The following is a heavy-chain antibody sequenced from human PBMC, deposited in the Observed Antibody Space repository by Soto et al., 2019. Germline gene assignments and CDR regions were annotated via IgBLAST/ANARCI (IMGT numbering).Heavy chain of an antibody. V-gene: IGHV1-69*02. CDR1: GGTFSSYT. CDR2: IIPILGIA. J-gene: IGHJ5*02. Sequence: ASVKVSCKASGGTFSSYTISWVRQAPGQGLEWMGRIIPILGIANYAQKFQGRVTITADKSTSTAYMELSSLRSEDTAVYYCARATHCSSTSCYEANWFDPWGQGTLVTVSS. D-gene: IGHD2-2*01. CDR3: ARATHCSSTSCYEANWFDP.